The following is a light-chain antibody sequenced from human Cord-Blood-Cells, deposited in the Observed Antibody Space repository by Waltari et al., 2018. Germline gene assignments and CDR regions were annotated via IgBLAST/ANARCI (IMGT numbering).Light chain of an antibody. CDR1: SSDVGGYNL. CDR2: EVS. CDR3: CSYAGSYVV. V-gene: IGLV2-23*02. J-gene: IGLJ2*01. Sequence: QSALTQPASVSGSPGQSITISCTGTSSDVGGYNLVSWYQQHPGKAPKLMIYEVSKRPSGVSNRFSGSKSGNTASLTISGLQAEDEADYYCCSYAGSYVVFGGGTKLTVL.